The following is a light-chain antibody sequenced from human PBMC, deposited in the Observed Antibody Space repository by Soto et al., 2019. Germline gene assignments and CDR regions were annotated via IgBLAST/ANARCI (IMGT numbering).Light chain of an antibody. J-gene: IGKJ5*01. CDR2: GAS. CDR1: QTVTRSY. CDR3: QQYGGSPIT. Sequence: IVLTQSPGTRSLSPGERAPLSCRASQTVTRSYLAWYQQKPGQAPRLLIHGASSRATGIPDRISGSGSGTDFTLNISRLEPEDFAVYYCQQYGGSPITFGQGTRLEIK. V-gene: IGKV3-20*01.